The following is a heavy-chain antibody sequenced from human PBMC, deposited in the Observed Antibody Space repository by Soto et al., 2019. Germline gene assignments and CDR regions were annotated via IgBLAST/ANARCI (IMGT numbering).Heavy chain of an antibody. CDR2: ISGSGGST. V-gene: IGHV3-23*01. CDR1: GFTFSSYA. D-gene: IGHD3-3*01. Sequence: GGSLRLSCASSGFTFSSYAMSWVRQAPGKGLEWVSAISGSGGSTYYADSVKGRFTISRDNSKNTLYLQMNSLRAEDTAVYYCAKVGTFYYDFWSGTGMDVWGQGTTVTVSS. J-gene: IGHJ6*02. CDR3: AKVGTFYYDFWSGTGMDV.